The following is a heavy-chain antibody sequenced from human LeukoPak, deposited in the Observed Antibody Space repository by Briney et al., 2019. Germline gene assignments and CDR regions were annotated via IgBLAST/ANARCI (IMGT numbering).Heavy chain of an antibody. CDR1: GFAFSIYW. Sequence: TGGSLRLSCAASGFAFSIYWMHWVRQAPGKGLVWVSRINSDGYSITYADSVKGRFTISRDNAKNTLYLQMNSLIAEDTAVYFCTRAGYSSGFDSWGQGTLVTVSS. V-gene: IGHV3-74*03. CDR3: TRAGYSSGFDS. CDR2: INSDGYSI. J-gene: IGHJ5*01. D-gene: IGHD6-19*01.